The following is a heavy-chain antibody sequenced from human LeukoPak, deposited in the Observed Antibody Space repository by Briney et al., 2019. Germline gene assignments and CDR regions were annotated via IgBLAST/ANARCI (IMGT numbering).Heavy chain of an antibody. CDR1: GFTFSSYS. CDR2: ISSSSSTI. Sequence: LAGGSLRLSCAASGFTFSSYSMNWVRHPPGKGLEWVSYISSSSSTIYFADSVKGRFTISRDNAKNSLYLQMNSLRAGDTAVYYCARDTDFDCWGQGTLVTVSS. CDR3: ARDTDFDC. J-gene: IGHJ4*02. V-gene: IGHV3-48*04.